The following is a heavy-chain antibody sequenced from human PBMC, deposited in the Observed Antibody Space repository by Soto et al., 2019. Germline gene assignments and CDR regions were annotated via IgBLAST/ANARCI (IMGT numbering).Heavy chain of an antibody. D-gene: IGHD3-10*01. CDR2: IQSKTVGGTT. CDR1: GFTFSNVA. J-gene: IGHJ4*02. V-gene: IGHV3-15*07. CDR3: VTVAYYQRS. Sequence: EVQLVESGGGLVNPGGSLGLSCTASGFTFSNVAMYWVRQAAGKGLEWVGGIQSKTVGGTTDYAAPVKGRFTISRDDSKNTLYLHMNSLQTEDTAVYYCVTVAYYQRSGGQGTPVTVSS.